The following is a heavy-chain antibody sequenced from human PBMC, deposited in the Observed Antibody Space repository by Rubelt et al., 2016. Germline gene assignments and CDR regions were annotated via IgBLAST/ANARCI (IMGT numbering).Heavy chain of an antibody. CDR1: GGTFSSYA. J-gene: IGHJ4*02. D-gene: IGHD2-15*01. V-gene: IGHV1-69*09. CDR3: ARDRGGYYFDY. Sequence: QVQLVQSGAEVKKPGASVKVSCKASGGTFSSYAISWVRQAPGQGLEWMGRIIPILGIANYEKKFQGRDTITADRSTSTAYMELSSLRSEDTAVYYCARDRGGYYFDYWGQGTLVTVSS. CDR2: IIPILGIA.